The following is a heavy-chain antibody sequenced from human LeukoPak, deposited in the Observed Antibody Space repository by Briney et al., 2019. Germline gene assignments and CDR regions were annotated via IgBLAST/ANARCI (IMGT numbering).Heavy chain of an antibody. CDR3: ASLPTGYYYGMDV. V-gene: IGHV4-34*01. CDR1: GASFSDYY. J-gene: IGHJ6*02. CDR2: INHRGST. Sequence: SETLSLTCGVYGASFSDYYWSWIRQPPGKGLEWIGEINHRGSTNYNPSLESRVTISVDTSKKQFSLKVNSVTAADTAVYYCASLPTGYYYGMDVWGQGTTVTVSS.